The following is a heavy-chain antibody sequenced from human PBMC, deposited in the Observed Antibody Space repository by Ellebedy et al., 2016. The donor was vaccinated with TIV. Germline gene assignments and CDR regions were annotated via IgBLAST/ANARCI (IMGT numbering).Heavy chain of an antibody. Sequence: GGSLRLXXETSGFTFSTYGMHWVRQAPGKGLEWVSSITSGDPRTYYADSVKGRFIISRDNSKNTLSLQMNSLRAEDTAVYYCANKVVQQWGQGTLVSVSS. V-gene: IGHV3-23*01. CDR2: ITSGDPRT. D-gene: IGHD1-1*01. J-gene: IGHJ4*02. CDR3: ANKVVQQ. CDR1: GFTFSTYG.